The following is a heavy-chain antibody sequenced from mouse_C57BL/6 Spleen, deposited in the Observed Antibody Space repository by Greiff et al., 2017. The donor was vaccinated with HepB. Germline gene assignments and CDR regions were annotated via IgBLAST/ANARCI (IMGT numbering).Heavy chain of an antibody. CDR3: ARNYGYVDV. CDR2: IYPSDSET. CDR1: GYTFTSYW. Sequence: QLQQPGAELVRPGSSVKLSCKASGYTFTSYWMDWVKQRPGQGLEWIGNIYPSDSETHYNQKFKDKATLTVDKSSSTAYMQLSSLTSEDSAVYYCARNYGYVDVWGTGTTVTVSS. V-gene: IGHV1-61*01. J-gene: IGHJ1*03.